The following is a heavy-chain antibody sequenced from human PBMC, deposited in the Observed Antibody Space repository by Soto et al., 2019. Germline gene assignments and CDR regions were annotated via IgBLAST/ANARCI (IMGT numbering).Heavy chain of an antibody. Sequence: GGSLRLSCAASGFTFSDYYMSWIRQAPGKGLEWVSYISSSGSTMYYADSVKGRFTISRDNAKNSLYLQMNSLRAEDTAVYYCAREDIVVVPAATYNWFDPWGQGTLVTVSS. CDR1: GFTFSDYY. V-gene: IGHV3-11*01. CDR2: ISSSGSTM. CDR3: AREDIVVVPAATYNWFDP. D-gene: IGHD2-2*01. J-gene: IGHJ5*02.